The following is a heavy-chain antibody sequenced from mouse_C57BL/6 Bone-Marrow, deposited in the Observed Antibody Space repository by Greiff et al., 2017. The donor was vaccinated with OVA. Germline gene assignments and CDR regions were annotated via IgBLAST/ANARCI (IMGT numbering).Heavy chain of an antibody. V-gene: IGHV14-1*01. CDR2: IDPEDGDT. Sequence: VQLQQSGAELVRPGASVKLSCTASGFNIKDYYMHWVKQRPEQGLEWIGRIDPEDGDTEYAPKFQGKATMTADTSSNTAYLQLSSLTSEDTAVYYGPIYYYGSSQYYFDYWGQGTTLTVSS. J-gene: IGHJ2*01. CDR3: PIYYYGSSQYYFDY. D-gene: IGHD1-1*01. CDR1: GFNIKDYY.